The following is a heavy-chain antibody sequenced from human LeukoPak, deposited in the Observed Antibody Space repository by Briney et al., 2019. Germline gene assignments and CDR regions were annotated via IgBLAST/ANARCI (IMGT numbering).Heavy chain of an antibody. V-gene: IGHV3-53*01. CDR3: ARDLLMGGELSPYGMDV. J-gene: IGHJ6*02. CDR2: IYSGGST. D-gene: IGHD1-26*01. Sequence: GGSLRLSCAASGFTFSSYSMNWVRQAPGKGLEWVSVIYSGGSTYYADSVKGRFTISRDNSKNTLYLQMNSLRAEDTAVYYCARDLLMGGELSPYGMDVWGQGTTVTVSS. CDR1: GFTFSSYS.